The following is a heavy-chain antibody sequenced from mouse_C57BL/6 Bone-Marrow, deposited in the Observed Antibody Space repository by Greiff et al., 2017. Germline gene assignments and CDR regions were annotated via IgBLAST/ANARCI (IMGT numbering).Heavy chain of an antibody. CDR3: ARYYGYDDYARDY. D-gene: IGHD2-2*01. CDR2: MHPNGGSP. CDR1: GYTFTNYW. V-gene: IGHV1-64*01. Sequence: VQLQQPGAELVKPGASVKLSCKASGYTFTNYWMHWVKQRPGQGLEWIGMMHPNGGSPDYNEKFKSEATLSVDKSSRTAYMELSSLTSEDSAVYYCARYYGYDDYARDYWGQGTSVTVSS. J-gene: IGHJ4*01.